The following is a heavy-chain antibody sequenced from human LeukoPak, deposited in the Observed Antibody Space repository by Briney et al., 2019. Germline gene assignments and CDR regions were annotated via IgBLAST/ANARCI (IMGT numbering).Heavy chain of an antibody. V-gene: IGHV4-59*08. D-gene: IGHD3-22*01. Sequence: SETLSLTCTVSGGSISSYYWSWIRQPPGKGLEWIGYIYYSGSTNYNTSLKSRVTISVDTSKNQFSLKLSSVTAADTAVYYCARGVSYYDSSGNYNEYFQHWGQGTLVTVSS. J-gene: IGHJ1*01. CDR2: IYYSGST. CDR3: ARGVSYYDSSGNYNEYFQH. CDR1: GGSISSYY.